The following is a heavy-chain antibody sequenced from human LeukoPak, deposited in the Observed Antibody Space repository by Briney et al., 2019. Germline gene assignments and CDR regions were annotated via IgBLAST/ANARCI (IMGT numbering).Heavy chain of an antibody. V-gene: IGHV1-69*05. CDR2: IIPIFGTA. J-gene: IGHJ4*02. CDR3: ASGEYSYVSTSYYFDY. D-gene: IGHD5-18*01. CDR1: GGTFSSYA. Sequence: ASVKVSCKASGGTFSSYAISWVRQAPGQGLEWMGRIIPIFGTANYAQKFQGRVTITTDESTSTAYMELSSLRSEDTAVYYCASGEYSYVSTSYYFDYWGQGTLVTVSS.